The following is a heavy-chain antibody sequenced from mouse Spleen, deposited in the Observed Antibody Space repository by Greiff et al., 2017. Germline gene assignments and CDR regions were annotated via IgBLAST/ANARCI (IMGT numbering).Heavy chain of an antibody. CDR2: ISNLAYSI. Sequence: EVHLVESGGGLVKPGGSLKLSCAASGFTFSDYGMAWVRQAPGKGPEWVAFISNLAYSIYYADTVTGRFTISRENAKNTLYLEMSSLRSEDTAMYYCARHYYDGSYPFAYWGQGTLVTVSA. J-gene: IGHJ3*01. V-gene: IGHV5-15*01. CDR3: ARHYYDGSYPFAY. D-gene: IGHD1-1*01. CDR1: GFTFSDYG.